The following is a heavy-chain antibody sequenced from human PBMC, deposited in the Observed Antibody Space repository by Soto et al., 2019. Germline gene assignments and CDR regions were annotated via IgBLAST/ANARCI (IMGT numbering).Heavy chain of an antibody. D-gene: IGHD2-2*01. CDR2: ISYDGSNK. J-gene: IGHJ6*02. V-gene: IGHV3-30-3*01. CDR1: GFTFSSYA. Sequence: PGGSLRLSCAASGFTFSSYAMHWVRQAPGKGLEWVAVISYDGSNKYYADSVKGRFTISRDNSKNTLYLQMNSLRAEDTAVYYCARGRLGGPAAAYYYYGMDVWGQGTTVTVSS. CDR3: ARGRLGGPAAAYYYYGMDV.